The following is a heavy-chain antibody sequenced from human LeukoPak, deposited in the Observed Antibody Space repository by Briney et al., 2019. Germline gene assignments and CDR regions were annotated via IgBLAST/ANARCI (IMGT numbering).Heavy chain of an antibody. CDR2: IYITGHT. D-gene: IGHD4/OR15-4a*01. Sequence: SETLSLTCTVSGGSMDHYYWTWIRQSAENGLEWIGRIYITGHTNDNPSLESRATISIDAPNNQFSLMLTSVTAAGTAIYFCARGQAPPPDYGQWFFDLWGHGILVSVSS. J-gene: IGHJ2*01. CDR1: GGSMDHYY. V-gene: IGHV4-4*07. CDR3: ARGQAPPPDYGQWFFDL.